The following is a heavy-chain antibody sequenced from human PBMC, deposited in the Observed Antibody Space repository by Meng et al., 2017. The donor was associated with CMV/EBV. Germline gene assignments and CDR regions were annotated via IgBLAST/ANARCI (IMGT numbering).Heavy chain of an antibody. J-gene: IGHJ3*02. CDR2: IKQDGSEK. CDR1: GFTFSSYW. D-gene: IGHD3-10*01. Sequence: GESLKIPCAASGFTFSSYWMSWVRQAPGKGLEWVANIKQDGSEKYYVDSVKGRFTISRDNAKNSLYLQMNSLRAEDTAVYYRARGLRGPSLVRGVTHDAFDIWGQGTMVTVSS. V-gene: IGHV3-7*01. CDR3: ARGLRGPSLVRGVTHDAFDI.